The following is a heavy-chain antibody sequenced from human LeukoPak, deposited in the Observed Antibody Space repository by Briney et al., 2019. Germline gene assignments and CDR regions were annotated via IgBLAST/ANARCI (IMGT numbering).Heavy chain of an antibody. J-gene: IGHJ4*02. V-gene: IGHV1-69*05. Sequence: GASVKVSCKASGGTFSSYAISWVRQAPGQGLEWMGGIIPIFGTANYAQKFQGRVTITTDEFRSTAYMELSSLRSEDTAVYYCARGSRITIFGVATFDYWGQGTLVTVSS. D-gene: IGHD3-3*01. CDR1: GGTFSSYA. CDR2: IIPIFGTA. CDR3: ARGSRITIFGVATFDY.